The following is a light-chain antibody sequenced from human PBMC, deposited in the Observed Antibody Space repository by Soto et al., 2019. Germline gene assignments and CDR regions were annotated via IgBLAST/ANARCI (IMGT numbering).Light chain of an antibody. J-gene: IGLJ3*02. Sequence: QAVVTQPASVSGSPGQSITISCAGTTSDVGDYNLVSWYQQYPGKAPKLMIYEVNKRPPGVSNRFSGSKSGNTASLTISGLQGEDEADYYCCSYAGSDTWTFGGGTKLTVL. CDR1: TSDVGDYNL. CDR2: EVN. V-gene: IGLV2-23*02. CDR3: CSYAGSDTWT.